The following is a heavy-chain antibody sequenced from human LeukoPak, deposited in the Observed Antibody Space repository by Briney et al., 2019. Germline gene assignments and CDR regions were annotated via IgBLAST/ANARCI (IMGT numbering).Heavy chain of an antibody. CDR1: GGSISSYY. CDR2: IYYSGST. CDR3: ARSQYSSSTLNWFDP. J-gene: IGHJ5*02. V-gene: IGHV4-59*01. Sequence: SETLSLTCTVSGGSISSYYWSWIRQPPGKGLEWIGYIYYSGSTNYNPSLKSRVTISVDTSKSQFPLKLSSVTAADTAVYYCARSQYSSSTLNWFDPWGQGTLVTVSS. D-gene: IGHD6-6*01.